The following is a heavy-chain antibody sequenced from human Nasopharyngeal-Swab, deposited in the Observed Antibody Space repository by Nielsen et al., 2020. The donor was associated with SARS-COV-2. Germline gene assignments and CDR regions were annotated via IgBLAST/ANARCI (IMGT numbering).Heavy chain of an antibody. Sequence: GESLKISCAASGFTFSSYWMSWVRQAPGKGLEWVANIKQDGSEKYYVDSVKGRFTISRDNAKNSLYLQMNSLRSEDTAVYYCARSHDYGDPVDYWGQGTLVTVSS. CDR1: GFTFSSYW. J-gene: IGHJ4*02. CDR3: ARSHDYGDPVDY. V-gene: IGHV3-7*03. CDR2: IKQDGSEK. D-gene: IGHD4-17*01.